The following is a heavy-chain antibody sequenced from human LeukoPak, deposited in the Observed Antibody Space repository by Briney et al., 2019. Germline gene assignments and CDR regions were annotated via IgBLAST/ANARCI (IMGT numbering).Heavy chain of an antibody. J-gene: IGHJ4*02. CDR2: ISGSGGST. Sequence: GGSLRLSCAASGFNFDDYAMHWVRHAPGKGLVWVSGISGSGGSTYYADSVKGRFTISRDNSKNTLYLQINSLRDEDTAVYYCAKDDAWLQYTDWGQGTLVTVSS. V-gene: IGHV3-23*01. CDR3: AKDDAWLQYTD. CDR1: GFNFDDYA. D-gene: IGHD5-24*01.